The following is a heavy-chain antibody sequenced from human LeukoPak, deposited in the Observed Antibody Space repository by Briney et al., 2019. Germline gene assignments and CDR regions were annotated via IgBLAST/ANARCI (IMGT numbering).Heavy chain of an antibody. CDR1: GGSISSSSYY. Sequence: SETLSLTCTVSGGSISSSSYYWGWIRQPPGKGLEWIGSIYYSGSTYYNPSLKSRVTISVDTSKNQFSLKLSPVTAADTAVYYCARESTDIVVVPAADYWGQGTLVTVSS. V-gene: IGHV4-39*07. J-gene: IGHJ4*02. CDR3: ARESTDIVVVPAADY. CDR2: IYYSGST. D-gene: IGHD2-2*01.